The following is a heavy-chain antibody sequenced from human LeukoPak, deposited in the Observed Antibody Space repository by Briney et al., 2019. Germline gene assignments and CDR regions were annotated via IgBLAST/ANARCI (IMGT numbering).Heavy chain of an antibody. CDR2: INHSEGT. V-gene: IGHV4-34*01. J-gene: IGHJ6*02. Sequence: SKTLPFTGASKGGPFGGTSWSWIPHPPGKGLDWIGKINHSEGTNYNPSLKSRVTISVDTSKNQFSLKLSSVTAADTAVYYCARGRAASRLQKIDYYYYGMDVWGQGTTVTVSS. D-gene: IGHD6-13*01. CDR3: ARGRAASRLQKIDYYYYGMDV. CDR1: GGPFGGTS.